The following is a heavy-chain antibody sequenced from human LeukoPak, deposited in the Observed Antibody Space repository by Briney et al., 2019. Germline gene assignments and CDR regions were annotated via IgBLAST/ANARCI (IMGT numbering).Heavy chain of an antibody. CDR3: AREGISGSYGY. CDR1: GGSISSCN. Sequence: KPSETLSLTCTVSGGSISSCNWSWIRQPPGKGQGWIGDIYYSGGTNTNPSLKGRVTISVDTSKNQFSLKLSSVTAADTAVYYCAREGISGSYGYWGQGTLVTVSS. J-gene: IGHJ4*02. V-gene: IGHV4-59*13. CDR2: IYYSGGT. D-gene: IGHD1-26*01.